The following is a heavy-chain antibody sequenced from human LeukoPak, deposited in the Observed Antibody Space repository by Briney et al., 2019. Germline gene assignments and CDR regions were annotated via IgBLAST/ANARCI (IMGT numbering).Heavy chain of an antibody. V-gene: IGHV3-23*01. CDR3: ARHCGGDCPTLAGFDY. CDR1: GFTFSSYA. CDR2: ISGSGGST. Sequence: GVSLRLSCAASGFTFSSYAMSWVRQAPGKGLEWVSAISGSGGSTYYADSVKGRFTISRDNSKNALFLQMNSLRAEDTAVYYCARHCGGDCPTLAGFDYWGQGTLVTVSS. D-gene: IGHD2-21*02. J-gene: IGHJ4*02.